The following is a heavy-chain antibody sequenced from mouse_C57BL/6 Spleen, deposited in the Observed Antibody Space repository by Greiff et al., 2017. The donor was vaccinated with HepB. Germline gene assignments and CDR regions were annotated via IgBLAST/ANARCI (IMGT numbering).Heavy chain of an antibody. Sequence: EVQLQQSGPGLVKPSQSLSLTCTVTGYSITSGYGWNWIRQFPGNKLEWMGYISYSGSTNYNPSLKSRISITRDTSKNQFFLQLNSVTTEDTATYYCARTARIKYWGQGITLTVSS. CDR3: ARTARIKY. J-gene: IGHJ2*01. D-gene: IGHD1-2*01. V-gene: IGHV3-2*02. CDR2: ISYSGST. CDR1: GYSITSGYG.